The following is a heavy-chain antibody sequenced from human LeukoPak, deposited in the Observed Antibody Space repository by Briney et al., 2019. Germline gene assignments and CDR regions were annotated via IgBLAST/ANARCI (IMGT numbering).Heavy chain of an antibody. CDR1: GGTFSSYA. CDR2: IIPILGIA. D-gene: IGHD1-14*01. V-gene: IGHV1-69*04. Sequence: SVKVSCKASGGTFSSYAISWGRQAPGHGIEWMGRIIPILGIANYAQKFQGRVTITADKSTSTAYMELSSLRAEDTAVYYCAIGSARGHDAFDIWGQGTMVTVSS. J-gene: IGHJ3*02. CDR3: AIGSARGHDAFDI.